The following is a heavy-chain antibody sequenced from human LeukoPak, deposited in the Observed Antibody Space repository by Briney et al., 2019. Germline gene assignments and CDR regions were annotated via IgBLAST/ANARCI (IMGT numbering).Heavy chain of an antibody. V-gene: IGHV4-59*01. CDR3: ARGEMATMRGIDY. D-gene: IGHD5-24*01. CDR2: IYYSGST. CDR1: GGSISSYY. J-gene: IGHJ4*02. Sequence: PSETLSLTCTVSGGSISSYYWSWIRQPPGKGLEWIGYIYYSGSTNYNPSLKSRVTISVDTSKNLFSLKLSSVTAADTAVYYCARGEMATMRGIDYWGQGTLVTVSS.